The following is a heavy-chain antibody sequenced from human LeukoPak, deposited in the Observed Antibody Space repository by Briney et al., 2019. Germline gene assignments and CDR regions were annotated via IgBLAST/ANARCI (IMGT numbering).Heavy chain of an antibody. J-gene: IGHJ4*02. CDR2: IYYSGST. CDR1: GGSVSSYY. CDR3: AREADYFDY. Sequence: SETLSLTCTVSGGSVSSYYWGWIRQPPGKPLEWIGYIYYSGSTNYNPSLQSRVTISVDTSRNQFSLKLSSVTAADTAVYFCAREADYFDYWGQGTLVTVSS. V-gene: IGHV4-59*02.